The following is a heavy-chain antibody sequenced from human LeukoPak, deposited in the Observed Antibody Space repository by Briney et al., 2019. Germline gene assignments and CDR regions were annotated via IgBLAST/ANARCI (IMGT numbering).Heavy chain of an antibody. D-gene: IGHD6-19*01. Sequence: PGGSLRLSCAASGFTFSNYWMSWVRQAPGKGLEWVGFIRSKAYGGTTEYAASVKGRFTISRDDSKSIAYLQMNSLKTEDTAVYYCTRSSYRYSSGWTNRNYYYYYYMDVWGKGTTVTVSS. CDR3: TRSSYRYSSGWTNRNYYYYYYMDV. CDR2: IRSKAYGGTT. J-gene: IGHJ6*03. V-gene: IGHV3-49*04. CDR1: GFTFSNYW.